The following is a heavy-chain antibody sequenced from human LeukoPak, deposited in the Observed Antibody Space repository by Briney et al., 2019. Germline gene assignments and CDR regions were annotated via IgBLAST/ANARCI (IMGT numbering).Heavy chain of an antibody. CDR2: FDPEDGET. V-gene: IGHV1-24*01. CDR1: GYTLTELP. J-gene: IGHJ3*02. D-gene: IGHD4-17*01. Sequence: ASVKVSCKVSGYTLTELPMHWVRQAPGKGLEWMGGFDPEDGETIYAQKFQGRVTMTEDTSTDTAYMELSSLRSEDTAVYYCATGFGTVTPWDAFDIWGQGTMVTVSS. CDR3: ATGFGTVTPWDAFDI.